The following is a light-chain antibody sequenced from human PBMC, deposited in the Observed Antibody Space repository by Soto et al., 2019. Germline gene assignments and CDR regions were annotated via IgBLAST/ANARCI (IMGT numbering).Light chain of an antibody. V-gene: IGKV3-20*01. CDR3: QQYGSSLTWT. Sequence: EIVLTQSPGTMSLSPGEGATLSCRASQSVSSSYLAWYQQKPGQAPRLLIYGASSRATGIPDRFSGSGSGTDFTLTISRLEPEDLAVYYCQQYGSSLTWTFGQGTKV. CDR1: QSVSSSY. J-gene: IGKJ1*01. CDR2: GAS.